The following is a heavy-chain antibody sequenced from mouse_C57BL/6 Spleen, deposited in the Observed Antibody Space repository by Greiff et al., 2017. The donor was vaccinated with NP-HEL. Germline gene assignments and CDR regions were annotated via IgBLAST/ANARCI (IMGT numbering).Heavy chain of an antibody. D-gene: IGHD1-1*01. CDR3: ARDRRYYGSSNWYFDV. CDR2: INYDGSST. J-gene: IGHJ1*03. Sequence: EVQRVESEGGLVQPGSSMKLSCTASGFTFSDYYMAWVRQVPEKGLEWVANINYDGSSTYYLDSLKSRFIISRDNAKNSLYLQMSSLKSEDTATYYCARDRRYYGSSNWYFDVWGTGTTVTVSS. V-gene: IGHV5-16*01. CDR1: GFTFSDYY.